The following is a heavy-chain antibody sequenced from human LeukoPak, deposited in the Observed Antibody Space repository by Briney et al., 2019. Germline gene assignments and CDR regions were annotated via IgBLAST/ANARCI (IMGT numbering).Heavy chain of an antibody. D-gene: IGHD4-17*01. Sequence: GGSLRLSCAASGISVTNNYWHWLRQAPGKGLEWVSIIYANGDTLYAASVRGRFTFSRDNSKNTFYLQMNSLRAEDTAIYYCAHGDYPLTYWGQGTLVTVSS. V-gene: IGHV3-66*01. CDR3: AHGDYPLTY. CDR1: GISVTNNY. J-gene: IGHJ4*02. CDR2: IYANGDT.